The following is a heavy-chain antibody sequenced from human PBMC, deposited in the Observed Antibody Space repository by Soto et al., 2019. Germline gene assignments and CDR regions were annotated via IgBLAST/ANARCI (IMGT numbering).Heavy chain of an antibody. CDR2: ILSGSSST. CDR1: GFTFSDYY. D-gene: IGHD1-1*01. V-gene: IGHV3-11*03. CDR3: AKKVPGSNPLDS. J-gene: IGHJ4*02. Sequence: PGGSLRLSCAASGFTFSDYYMSWIRQAPGKGLEWVSNILSGSSSTYYADSVRGRFTISRDNSKNTLYLQMNSLRVEDTAVYYCAKKVPGSNPLDSWGQGALVTVSS.